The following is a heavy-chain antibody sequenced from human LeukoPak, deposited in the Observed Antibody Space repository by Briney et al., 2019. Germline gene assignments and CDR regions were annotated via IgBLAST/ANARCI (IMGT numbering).Heavy chain of an antibody. CDR1: GFTFSSYA. D-gene: IGHD3-3*01. J-gene: IGHJ6*02. V-gene: IGHV3-23*01. CDR2: ISGSGGST. Sequence: GGSLRLSCAASGFTFSSYAMSWVRQAPGKGLEWVSAISGSGGSTYYADSVEGRFTISRDNSKNTLYLQMNSLRAEDTAVYYCAKDRVLHDFWSGPIPPYYYGMDVWGQGTTVTVSS. CDR3: AKDRVLHDFWSGPIPPYYYGMDV.